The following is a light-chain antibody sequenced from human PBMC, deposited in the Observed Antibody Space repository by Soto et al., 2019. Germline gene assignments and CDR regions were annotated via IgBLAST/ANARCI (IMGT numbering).Light chain of an antibody. V-gene: IGKV1-33*01. Sequence: DIQMTQSPSSLSASVGDTVTITCQASQDITNHLNWYQQKPGKAPNLLIYDASHLETGVPSRFSGSESGTYFTLTISSLQPEDIATYYCQKYDDVPQFGPGTKVDF. CDR3: QKYDDVPQ. J-gene: IGKJ3*01. CDR1: QDITNH. CDR2: DAS.